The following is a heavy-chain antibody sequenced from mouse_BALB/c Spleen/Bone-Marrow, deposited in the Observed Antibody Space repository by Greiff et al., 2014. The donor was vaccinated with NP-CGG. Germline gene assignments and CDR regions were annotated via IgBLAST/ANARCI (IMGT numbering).Heavy chain of an antibody. D-gene: IGHD1-1*01. CDR1: GYAFSSSW. V-gene: IGHV1-82*01. Sequence: VQLQQSGPELVKPGASVKISCKASGYAFSSSWMNWVKQRPGQGLEWIGRIYPGDGDTNYNGKFKGKATLTADKSSSTAYMQLSSLTSVDSAVYFCASNYYGSSYAMDYWGQGTLVTVSS. CDR3: ASNYYGSSYAMDY. J-gene: IGHJ4*01. CDR2: IYPGDGDT.